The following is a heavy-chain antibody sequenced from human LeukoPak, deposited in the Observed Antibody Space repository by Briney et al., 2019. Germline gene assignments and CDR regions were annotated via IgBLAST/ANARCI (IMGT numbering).Heavy chain of an antibody. V-gene: IGHV3-73*01. D-gene: IGHD3-10*01. Sequence: GGPLRLSCAASGFTFSGSAMHWVRQASGKGLEWVGRIRSKANSYATAYAASVNGRFTISRDDSKNTAYLQMNSLKTEDTAVYYCTRQLGELLSGTLYYYYLDVWGKGTTVTVSS. CDR3: TRQLGELLSGTLYYYYLDV. J-gene: IGHJ6*03. CDR1: GFTFSGSA. CDR2: IRSKANSYAT.